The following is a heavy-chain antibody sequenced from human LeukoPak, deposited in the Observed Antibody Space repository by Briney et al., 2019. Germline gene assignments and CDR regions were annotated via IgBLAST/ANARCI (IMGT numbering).Heavy chain of an antibody. CDR3: AKSGGYGLIDY. Sequence: SETLPLTCAVSGASISSSNYYWGWVRQSPGKGLEWIGNIYSSGNTYYNASLKSRVTMYIDTSRNQFSLKLSSVTAADTAMYYCAKSGGYGLIDYWGQGTLVTVSS. CDR2: IYSSGNT. V-gene: IGHV4-39*01. D-gene: IGHD1-26*01. CDR1: GASISSSNYY. J-gene: IGHJ4*02.